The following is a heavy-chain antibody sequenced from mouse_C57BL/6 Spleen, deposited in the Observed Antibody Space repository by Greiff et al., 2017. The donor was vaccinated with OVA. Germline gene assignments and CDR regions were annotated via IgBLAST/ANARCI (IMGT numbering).Heavy chain of an antibody. J-gene: IGHJ4*01. D-gene: IGHD1-1*01. V-gene: IGHV7-3*01. CDR2: IRNKANGYTT. Sequence: EVKLMESGGGLVQPGGSLSLSCAASGFTFTDYYMSWVRQPPGKALEWLGFIRNKANGYTTEYSASVKGRFTISRDNSQSILYLQMNALRAEDSATYYCASSLRYAMDYWGQGTSVTVSS. CDR1: GFTFTDYY. CDR3: ASSLRYAMDY.